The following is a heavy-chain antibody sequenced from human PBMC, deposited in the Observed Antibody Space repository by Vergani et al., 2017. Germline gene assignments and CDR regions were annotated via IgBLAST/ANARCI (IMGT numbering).Heavy chain of an antibody. CDR1: GGSISSSSYY. J-gene: IGHJ6*02. CDR3: ARLQIRTVGGMDV. CDR2: IYYSGST. Sequence: QLQLQESGPGLVKPSETLSLTCTVSGGSISSSSYYWGWIRQPPGKGLEWIGSIYYSGSTYYNPSLKSRVTISVDTSKNQFSLKLSSVTAADTAVYYCARLQIRTVGGMDVWGQGTTVTVSS. V-gene: IGHV4-39*01.